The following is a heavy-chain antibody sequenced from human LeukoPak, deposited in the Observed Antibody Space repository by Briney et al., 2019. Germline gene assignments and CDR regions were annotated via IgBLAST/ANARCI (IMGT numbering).Heavy chain of an antibody. V-gene: IGHV3-30*02. CDR2: IWYDGSNK. CDR3: TKTNQTTQRGYFDS. Sequence: TGGSLRLSCAASGFTFSSYGMHWVRQAPGKGLEWVAVIWYDGSNKYYADSVKGRFAISRDNSKNTLSLQMNSPRAEDTAVYYCTKTNQTTQRGYFDSWGQGNLVTVSS. D-gene: IGHD1-1*01. J-gene: IGHJ4*02. CDR1: GFTFSSYG.